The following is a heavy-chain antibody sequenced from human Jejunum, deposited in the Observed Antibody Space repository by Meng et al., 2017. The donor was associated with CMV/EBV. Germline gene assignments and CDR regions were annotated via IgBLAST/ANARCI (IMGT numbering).Heavy chain of an antibody. Sequence: GFTFRAYCMTWVRQSPGRGLEWVANKKPNGNDKYYVDSVKGRFAISETNAKNSLYLQMNSLGVEDTAIYYCARDPYSSGGYGAFDMWGHGTMVTVSS. J-gene: IGHJ3*02. CDR1: GFTFRAYC. CDR2: KKPNGNDK. CDR3: ARDPYSSGGYGAFDM. V-gene: IGHV3-7*01. D-gene: IGHD2-15*01.